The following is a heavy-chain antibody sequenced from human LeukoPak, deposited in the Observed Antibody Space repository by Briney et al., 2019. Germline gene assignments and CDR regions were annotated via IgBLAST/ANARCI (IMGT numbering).Heavy chain of an antibody. CDR2: ISGSGGST. J-gene: IGHJ4*02. CDR3: AKGIITGNLDY. D-gene: IGHD1-20*01. V-gene: IGHV3-23*01. Sequence: GGSLRLSCSASGFTFSSYAMTWVRQAPGKGLEWVSAISGSGGSTYYADSVKGRFTIPRDNSKNTLYLQMNSLRAEDTAVYYCAKGIITGNLDYWGQGTLVTVSS. CDR1: GFTFSSYA.